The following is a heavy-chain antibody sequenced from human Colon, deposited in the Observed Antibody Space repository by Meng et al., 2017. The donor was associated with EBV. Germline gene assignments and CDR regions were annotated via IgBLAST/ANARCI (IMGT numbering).Heavy chain of an antibody. CDR3: ARNYYFDY. J-gene: IGHJ4*02. Sequence: LQAAGPALVNPSPTLSLTCTVSGGSINSGDYYWSWIRQPPGKGLEWIGYIYYTGSTYYNPSLKSRVTISMDTSKNQFSLRLSSVTAADTAVYYCARNYYFDYWGQGTLVTVSS. CDR2: IYYTGST. CDR1: GGSINSGDYY. V-gene: IGHV4-30-4*01.